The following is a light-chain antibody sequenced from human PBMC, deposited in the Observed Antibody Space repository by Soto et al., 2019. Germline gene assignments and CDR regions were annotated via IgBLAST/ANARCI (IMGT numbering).Light chain of an antibody. J-gene: IGLJ3*02. CDR1: SSNIGAGYD. CDR2: GDI. Sequence: QAVVTQPPSVSGAPGQRVTMSCTGSSSNIGAGYDVHWFQQFPGTAPRLLIYGDINRLSGVPARFAGSKSGTSASLAITGLQAEDEADYYCQTYDISLSAWVFGGGTKVTVL. V-gene: IGLV1-40*01. CDR3: QTYDISLSAWV.